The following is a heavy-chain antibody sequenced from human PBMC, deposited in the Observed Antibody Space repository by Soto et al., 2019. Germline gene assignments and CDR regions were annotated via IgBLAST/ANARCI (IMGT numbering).Heavy chain of an antibody. CDR1: GGTFSSYA. CDR3: ASPLPLMVRGSRYYYGMDV. CDR2: IIPIFGTA. D-gene: IGHD3-10*01. V-gene: IGHV1-69*13. Sequence: GASVKVSCKASGGTFSSYAISWVRQAPGQGLEWMGGIIPIFGTANYAQKFQGRVTITADESTSTAYMELSSLRSEDTAVYYCASPLPLMVRGSRYYYGMDVWGQGTTVTVSS. J-gene: IGHJ6*02.